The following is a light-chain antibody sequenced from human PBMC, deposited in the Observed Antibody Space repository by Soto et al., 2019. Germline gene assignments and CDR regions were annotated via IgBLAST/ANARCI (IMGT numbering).Light chain of an antibody. V-gene: IGLV2-14*01. CDR3: SSYTSSTTLYV. Sequence: QSALTQPASVSGSPGQSITISCTGTSSDVGGYNYVSWYQQHPGKAPKLMIYDVSNRPSGVSNRFSGSKSGNTASLTISGLQAEDEADYCCSSYTSSTTLYVFGTGTNLTVL. CDR1: SSDVGGYNY. CDR2: DVS. J-gene: IGLJ1*01.